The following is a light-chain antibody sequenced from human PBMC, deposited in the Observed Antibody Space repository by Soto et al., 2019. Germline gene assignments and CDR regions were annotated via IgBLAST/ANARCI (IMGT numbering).Light chain of an antibody. V-gene: IGLV2-11*01. CDR2: DVP. CDR3: RSYAGTYSPLV. Sequence: QSALTQPRSVSESTGQSVTISCTGPSSDVGGYNYVSWYPHHPGHAPNLMIYDVPKRPSGVPARLSGSKSGNTASLTVSGLQAEDEADYYGRSYAGTYSPLVFGGETTLSVL. J-gene: IGLJ2*01. CDR1: SSDVGGYNY.